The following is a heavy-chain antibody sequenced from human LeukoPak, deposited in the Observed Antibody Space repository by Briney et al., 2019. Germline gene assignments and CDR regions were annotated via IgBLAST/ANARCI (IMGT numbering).Heavy chain of an antibody. CDR2: LDGDGSTT. Sequence: GGFLRLSCAASGFTFSSSWMHWVRQAPGKGLVWVSRLDGDGSTTTYADSVKGRFTISRDNAKNTLYLQLNSLGAEDTAVYYCTRGTGTTFDYWGQGTLVTVSS. J-gene: IGHJ4*02. V-gene: IGHV3-74*01. D-gene: IGHD1-1*01. CDR1: GFTFSSSW. CDR3: TRGTGTTFDY.